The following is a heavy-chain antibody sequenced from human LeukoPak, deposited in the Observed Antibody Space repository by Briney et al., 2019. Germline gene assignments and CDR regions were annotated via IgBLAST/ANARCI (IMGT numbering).Heavy chain of an antibody. D-gene: IGHD3-3*01. CDR3: TTDFSHFDFSSGFYSY. Sequence: GGSLRLSCAASGFSFTTAWMVWVRQAPGKGLEWVGRIKANIDGSSTDFAGPVKCRFTISRDDSTNTLYLQMTTLKPDDTAVYYCTTDFSHFDFSSGFYSYWGQGSLVTVSS. CDR2: IKANIDGSST. J-gene: IGHJ4*02. V-gene: IGHV3-15*01. CDR1: GFSFTTAW.